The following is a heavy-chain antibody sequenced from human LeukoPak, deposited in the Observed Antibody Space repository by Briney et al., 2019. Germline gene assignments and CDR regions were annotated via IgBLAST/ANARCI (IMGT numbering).Heavy chain of an antibody. CDR2: IYSGGST. J-gene: IGHJ3*02. D-gene: IGHD3/OR15-3a*01. CDR1: GFTFSDYY. Sequence: GGSLRLSCAASGFTFSDYYMSWVRQAPGKGLEWVSVIYSGGSTYYADSVKGRFTISRDNSKNTLYLQMNSLRAEDTAVYYCARDRTYRDAFDIWGQGTVVTVSS. V-gene: IGHV3-53*01. CDR3: ARDRTYRDAFDI.